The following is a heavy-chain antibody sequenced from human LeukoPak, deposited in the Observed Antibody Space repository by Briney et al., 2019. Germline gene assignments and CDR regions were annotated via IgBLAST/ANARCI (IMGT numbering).Heavy chain of an antibody. CDR1: GFIVSSNY. V-gene: IGHV3-66*01. J-gene: IGHJ3*02. CDR3: ASVPTHSSNCGGDCYSEDDVFDI. Sequence: GGSLRLSCAASGFIVSSNYMSWVRQAPGKGLEWVSVIYSGGSTYYTDSVKGRFTISRDNSKNTLYLQMNSLRAEDTAVYYCASVPTHSSNCGGDCYSEDDVFDIWGQGTMVTVSS. CDR2: IYSGGST. D-gene: IGHD2-21*02.